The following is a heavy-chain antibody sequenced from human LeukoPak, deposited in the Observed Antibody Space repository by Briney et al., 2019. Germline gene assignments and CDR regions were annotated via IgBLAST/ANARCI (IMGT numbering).Heavy chain of an antibody. V-gene: IGHV7-4-1*02. CDR2: INTNTGNP. CDR1: GYTFTSYG. Sequence: ASVKASCKASGYTFTSYGISWVRQAPGQGLEWMGWINTNTGNPTYAQGFTGRFVFSLGTSVSTAYLQISSLKAEDTAVYYCARSLYDFWSGYLLNIDYWGQGTLVTVSS. J-gene: IGHJ4*02. CDR3: ARSLYDFWSGYLLNIDY. D-gene: IGHD3-3*01.